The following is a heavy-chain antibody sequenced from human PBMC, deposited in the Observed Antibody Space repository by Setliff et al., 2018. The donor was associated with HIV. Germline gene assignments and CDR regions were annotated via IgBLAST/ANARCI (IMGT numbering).Heavy chain of an antibody. CDR1: GGSISGSSYY. D-gene: IGHD7-27*01. J-gene: IGHJ4*02. V-gene: IGHV4-39*01. CDR3: ARHAARLGQVDY. Sequence: PSETLSLTCNVSGGSISGSSYYWGWIRQPPGKGLEWIGSIYHSGSASHNPSLKSRITISVDTSKNQFSLKLRSVTAADTAVYYCARHAARLGQVDYWGQGTLVTVSS. CDR2: IYHSGSA.